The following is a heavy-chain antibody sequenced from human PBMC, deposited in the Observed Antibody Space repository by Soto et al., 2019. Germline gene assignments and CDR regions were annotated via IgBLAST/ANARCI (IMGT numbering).Heavy chain of an antibody. D-gene: IGHD5-18*01. CDR3: AKDLRLWSKDYYYYGMDV. J-gene: IGHJ6*02. Sequence: QVQLVESGGGVVQPGRSLRLSCAASGFTFSSYGMHWVRHAPGKGLEWVAVISYDGSKEFYADSVKGRFTISRDNSKNTLYLQMNSLRAEDTAVYYCAKDLRLWSKDYYYYGMDVWGQWTTVTVSS. V-gene: IGHV3-30*18. CDR2: ISYDGSKE. CDR1: GFTFSSYG.